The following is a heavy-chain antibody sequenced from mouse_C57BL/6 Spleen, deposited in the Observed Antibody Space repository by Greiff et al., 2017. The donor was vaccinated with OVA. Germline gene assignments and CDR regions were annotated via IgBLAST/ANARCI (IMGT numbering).Heavy chain of an antibody. CDR3: ARDLTTVVARYFDV. Sequence: VQLQQPGAELVKPGASVKLSCKASGYTFTSYWMHWVKQRPGQGLEWIGMIHPNSGSTNYNEKFKSKATLTVDKSSSTAYMQLSSLTSEDSAVYYCARDLTTVVARYFDVWGTGTTVTVSS. V-gene: IGHV1-64*01. D-gene: IGHD1-1*01. CDR2: IHPNSGST. CDR1: GYTFTSYW. J-gene: IGHJ1*03.